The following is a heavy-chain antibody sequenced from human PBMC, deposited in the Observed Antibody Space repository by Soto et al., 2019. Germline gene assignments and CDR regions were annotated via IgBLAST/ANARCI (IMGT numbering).Heavy chain of an antibody. D-gene: IGHD2-15*01. J-gene: IGHJ4*02. CDR3: ARDTEWVAAVDY. CDR1: GYSFTTYG. Sequence: ASVKVSCKASGYSFTTYGMNWLPQAPGQGLEWMGWISAYNGNTNYAQKLQGRVTMTTDTSTSAAYMELRSLRSDDTAVYYCARDTEWVAAVDYWGQGTLVTVSS. V-gene: IGHV1-18*01. CDR2: ISAYNGNT.